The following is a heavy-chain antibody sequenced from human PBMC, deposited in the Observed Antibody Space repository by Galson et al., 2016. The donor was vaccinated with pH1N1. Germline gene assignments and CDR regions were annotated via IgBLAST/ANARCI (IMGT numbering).Heavy chain of an antibody. CDR3: VTGNQNFFDY. J-gene: IGHJ4*02. CDR1: GFTFRTFG. Sequence: LRLSCAVSGFTFRTFGMHWVRQAPGKGLEWVAVIWNDGSKKFYVDSVKGRFTISRDNSNHTLHLQMDDLRIEDTAIYYCVTGNQNFFDYWGQGALVTVSS. V-gene: IGHV3-33*08. CDR2: IWNDGSKK.